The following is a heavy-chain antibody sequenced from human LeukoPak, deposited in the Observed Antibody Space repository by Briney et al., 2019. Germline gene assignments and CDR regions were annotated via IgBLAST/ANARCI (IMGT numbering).Heavy chain of an antibody. D-gene: IGHD3-10*01. CDR3: ARAIASSGSRLFDY. CDR2: IYYSGST. J-gene: IGHJ4*02. CDR1: GGSISSGDYY. Sequence: SETLSLTCTVSGGSISSGDYYWSWIRQLPGKGLEWIGYIYYSGSTYYTPSLKSRVTISLDTSKNQFSLRLSSVTAADTAVYYCARAIASSGSRLFDYWGQGTLVTVSS. V-gene: IGHV4-30-4*01.